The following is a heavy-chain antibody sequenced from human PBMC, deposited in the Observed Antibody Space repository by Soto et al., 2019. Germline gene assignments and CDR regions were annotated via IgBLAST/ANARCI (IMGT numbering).Heavy chain of an antibody. J-gene: IGHJ3*02. Sequence: GASVKVSCKASGYTFNIYAIHWVRQAPGQRPEWMGWMSAGNGNTEYSPKFHGRVTMTRDRYARAAYMELSGLTSEDTAVYYCARDCTYCGGDTGREAFDIWGQGTMVTVSS. CDR1: GYTFNIYA. CDR2: MSAGNGNT. D-gene: IGHD2-21*01. CDR3: ARDCTYCGGDTGREAFDI. V-gene: IGHV1-3*01.